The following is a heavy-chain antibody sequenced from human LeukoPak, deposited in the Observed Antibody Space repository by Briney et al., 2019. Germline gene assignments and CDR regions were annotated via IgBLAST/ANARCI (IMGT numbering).Heavy chain of an antibody. CDR1: GFTFSSYA. CDR2: IGSAGGSI. D-gene: IGHD2/OR15-2a*01. V-gene: IGHV3-23*01. Sequence: GGSLRLSCAASGFTFSSYAMSWVRQAPGKGLEWLSTIGSAGGSIFYADSVKGRFTISRDNSKSTLFLQMDSLRVEDTALYYCAKRGEVSTYYYFESWGQGGLVTVSS. CDR3: AKRGEVSTYYYFES. J-gene: IGHJ4*02.